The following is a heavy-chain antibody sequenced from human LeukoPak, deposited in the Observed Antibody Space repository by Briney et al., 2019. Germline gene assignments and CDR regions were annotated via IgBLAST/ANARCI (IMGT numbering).Heavy chain of an antibody. Sequence: SETLSLTCTVSGDSIRSSDYYWGCIRQSPGKGLEWIGSIYYSGSTYYNPSLKSRVTISVDTSKNQFSLKLSSVTAADTAVYYCARPVGDYWGQGTLVTVSS. J-gene: IGHJ4*02. V-gene: IGHV4-39*01. CDR1: GDSIRSSDYY. CDR3: ARPVGDY. D-gene: IGHD3-16*01. CDR2: IYYSGST.